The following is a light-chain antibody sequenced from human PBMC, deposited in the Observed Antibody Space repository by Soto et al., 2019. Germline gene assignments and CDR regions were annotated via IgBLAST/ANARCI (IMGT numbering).Light chain of an antibody. Sequence: EIVLTQSPGTLSLSPGERATLSCRASQSVISSYLAWYQQKPGQAPRLLIYDASNRATGIPARFSGSGSGTDFTLAISSLEPEDFAVYYCQQRSNWPPLTFGQGTRLEI. CDR3: QQRSNWPPLT. J-gene: IGKJ5*01. V-gene: IGKV3-11*01. CDR2: DAS. CDR1: QSVISSY.